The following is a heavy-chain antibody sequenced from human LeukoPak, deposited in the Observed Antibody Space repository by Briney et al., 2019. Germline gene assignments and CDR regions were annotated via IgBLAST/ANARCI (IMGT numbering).Heavy chain of an antibody. D-gene: IGHD2-21*02. J-gene: IGHJ4*02. CDR2: IRSSGHNT. V-gene: IGHV3-23*01. Sequence: GGSLRLSCAASGFTFSNYAMSWVRQAPGKGLEWVSGIRSSGHNTYYEDSVKGRFTISRDNSKNMLYLQMNSLRAEDTAVYYCAKYVCGGDCYDYFDCWGQGTQVTVSS. CDR1: GFTFSNYA. CDR3: AKYVCGGDCYDYFDC.